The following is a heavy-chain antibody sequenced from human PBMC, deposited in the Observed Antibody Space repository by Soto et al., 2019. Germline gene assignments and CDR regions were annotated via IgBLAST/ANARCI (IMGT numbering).Heavy chain of an antibody. CDR3: VRDLNGSGDY. D-gene: IGHD3-10*01. CDR2: IFHSLGA. V-gene: IGHV4-59*01. CDR1: GGYTTSDY. J-gene: IGHJ4*02. Sequence: TSETLSLTCTVSGGYTTSDYWSWIRQPPGKGLEWLGYIFHSLGAKYNPSLGSRGTISLDTSKNQLSLSLRSVTAADTAIYFCVRDLNGSGDYWGQGTLVTVSS.